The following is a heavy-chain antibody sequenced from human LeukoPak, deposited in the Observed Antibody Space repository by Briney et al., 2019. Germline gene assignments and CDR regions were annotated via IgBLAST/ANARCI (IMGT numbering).Heavy chain of an antibody. D-gene: IGHD2-2*01. CDR2: ISYDGSNK. V-gene: IGHV3-30*01. CDR1: GFTFSSYS. Sequence: GGSLRLSCAASGFTFSSYSMHWVRQAPGKGLEWVAVISYDGSNKYYADSVKGRFTISRDNSKNTLYLQMNSLRAEDTAVYYCARDPEFPEGTSAMDVWGKGTTVTVSS. CDR3: ARDPEFPEGTSAMDV. J-gene: IGHJ6*03.